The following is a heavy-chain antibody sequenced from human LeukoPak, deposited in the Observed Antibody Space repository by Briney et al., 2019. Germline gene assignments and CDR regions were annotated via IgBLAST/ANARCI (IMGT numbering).Heavy chain of an antibody. J-gene: IGHJ4*02. V-gene: IGHV3-30-3*01. CDR1: GFTFSTYA. CDR2: ISNDGANK. CDR3: AKDRQQLIPEAIDY. Sequence: GRSPRLSCAASGFTFSTYAMHWVRQAPGKGLEGVAVISNDGANKYYAVSVKGRFTISRDNSQSTVYLQMDSLRAEDTAVYYCAKDRQQLIPEAIDYWAQGTLVTVSS. D-gene: IGHD1-1*01.